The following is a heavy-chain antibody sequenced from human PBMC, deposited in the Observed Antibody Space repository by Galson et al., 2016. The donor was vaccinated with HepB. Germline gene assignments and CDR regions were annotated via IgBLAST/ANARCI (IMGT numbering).Heavy chain of an antibody. V-gene: IGHV3-53*01. Sequence: SLRLSCAASGFSVSGKYMSWARQAPGKGLEWVSAIFSGDATYYRDSVEGRFTISRDTSKNTLYLQMNNLRAEDTAIYYCEGYSDPFDIWGQGTMVTVSS. J-gene: IGHJ3*02. D-gene: IGHD3-22*01. CDR2: IFSGDAT. CDR1: GFSVSGKY. CDR3: EGYSDPFDI.